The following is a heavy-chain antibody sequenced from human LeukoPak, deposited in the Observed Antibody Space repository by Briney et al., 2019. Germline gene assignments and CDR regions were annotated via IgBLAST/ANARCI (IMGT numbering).Heavy chain of an antibody. CDR3: ATQYCSSTSCPLAFDI. CDR1: GFTFSSYW. D-gene: IGHD2-2*01. CDR2: IKQDGSEK. Sequence: GGSLRLSCAASGFTFSSYWMSWVRQAPGKGLEWVANIKQDGSEKYYVDSVKGRFTISRDNAKNSLYLQMNSLRAEDTAVYYCATQYCSSTSCPLAFDIRGQGTMVTVSS. J-gene: IGHJ3*02. V-gene: IGHV3-7*02.